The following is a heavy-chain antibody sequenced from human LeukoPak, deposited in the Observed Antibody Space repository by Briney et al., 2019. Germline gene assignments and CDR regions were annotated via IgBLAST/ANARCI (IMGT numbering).Heavy chain of an antibody. V-gene: IGHV4-39*01. D-gene: IGHD3-22*01. CDR1: GGSISTSTYY. J-gene: IGHJ4*02. CDR3: ARHDSSGYHFDC. Sequence: PSETLSLTCTVSGGSISTSTYYRGWIRQPPGKGLEWIGSIYYRGSTYYNPSLKSRVTISVDTSKNQFSLRLSSVTAADTAVYYCARHDSSGYHFDCWGQGTLVTVSS. CDR2: IYYRGST.